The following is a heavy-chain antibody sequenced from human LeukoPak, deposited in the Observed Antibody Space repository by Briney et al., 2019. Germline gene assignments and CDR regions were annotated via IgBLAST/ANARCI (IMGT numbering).Heavy chain of an antibody. J-gene: IGHJ1*01. Sequence: ASVNVSCKASGYTFTIYGISWVRQAPGQGLEWMGWISAYGGNTNYAQKLQGRVTMTTDTSTSTAYMELRSLRSDDAAVYYCARVRQQLVQVYFQHWGQGTLVTVSS. V-gene: IGHV1-18*01. CDR3: ARVRQQLVQVYFQH. CDR1: GYTFTIYG. CDR2: ISAYGGNT. D-gene: IGHD6-13*01.